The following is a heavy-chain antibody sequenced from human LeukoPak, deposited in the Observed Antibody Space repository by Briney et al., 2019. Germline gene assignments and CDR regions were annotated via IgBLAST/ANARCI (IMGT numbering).Heavy chain of an antibody. CDR2: ISYDGSNK. CDR1: GFTFSSYG. V-gene: IGHV3-30*18. D-gene: IGHD6-13*01. J-gene: IGHJ4*02. CDR3: AKEPSAAAGDY. Sequence: GGSLRLSCAASGFTFSSYGMHWVRQAPGKGLEWVAVISYDGSNKYYADSVKGRFTISRDNSKNTLYLQMNSLRVEDTAVYYCAKEPSAAAGDYWGQGTLVTVSS.